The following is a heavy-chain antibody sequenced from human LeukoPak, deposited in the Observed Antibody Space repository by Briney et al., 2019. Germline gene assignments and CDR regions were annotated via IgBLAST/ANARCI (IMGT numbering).Heavy chain of an antibody. CDR2: TFYTGRT. V-gene: IGHV4-39*01. CDR1: GDSIISNIYW. Sequence: SETLSLTCTVSGDSIISNIYWWDWVRLPPGKGLEWIGSTFYTGRTFYSPSLKSRVTISVDTSKNQFSLDLSSATAADTAVYYCARRRHNFDFYDVWGQGTRVTVSS. D-gene: IGHD3/OR15-3a*01. CDR3: ARRRHNFDFYDV. J-gene: IGHJ3*01.